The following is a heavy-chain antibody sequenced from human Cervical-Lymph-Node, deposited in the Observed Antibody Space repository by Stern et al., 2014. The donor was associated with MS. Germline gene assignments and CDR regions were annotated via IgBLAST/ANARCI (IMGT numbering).Heavy chain of an antibody. J-gene: IGHJ2*01. CDR2: ISDTGTT. Sequence: QLQLQESGPGLVKPSETLSLTCTVSGGAVSGYYWTWIRQGPGKGLEWIGYISDTGTTKYNPSLHSRVTITLDTAQNQVSLRLRSVTAADTAVYYCARDPSTTASDWFFDLWDRGSLVTVSS. CDR3: ARDPSTTASDWFFDL. CDR1: GGAVSGYY. V-gene: IGHV4-59*02. D-gene: IGHD2-21*02.